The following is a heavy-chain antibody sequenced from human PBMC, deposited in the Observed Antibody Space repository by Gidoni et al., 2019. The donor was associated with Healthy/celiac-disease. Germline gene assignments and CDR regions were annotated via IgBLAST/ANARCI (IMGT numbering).Heavy chain of an antibody. CDR2: IWYDGSNK. CDR3: ARGVGREQWLEYFDY. J-gene: IGHJ4*02. Sequence: QVQLVESGGGVVQPGRSLRLSCAASGLTFSSYGMHWVRQAPGKGLEWVAVIWYDGSNKYYADSVKGRFTISRDNSKNTLYLQMNSLRAEDTAVYYCARGVGREQWLEYFDYWGQGTLVTVSS. D-gene: IGHD6-19*01. CDR1: GLTFSSYG. V-gene: IGHV3-33*01.